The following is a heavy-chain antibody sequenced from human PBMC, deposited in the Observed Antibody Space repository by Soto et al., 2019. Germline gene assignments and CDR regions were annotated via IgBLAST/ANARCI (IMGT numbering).Heavy chain of an antibody. V-gene: IGHV3-43*01. CDR3: AKDYYYYGSGSYSKYYYYGMDV. CDR2: ISWDGGST. D-gene: IGHD3-10*01. Sequence: EVQLVESGGVVVQPGGSLRLSCAASGFTFDDYTMHWVRQAPGKGLEWLSLISWDGGSTYYADSVKGRFTISRDNSKNSLYLQMNSLRTEDTALYYCAKDYYYYGSGSYSKYYYYGMDVWGQGTTVTVSS. CDR1: GFTFDDYT. J-gene: IGHJ6*02.